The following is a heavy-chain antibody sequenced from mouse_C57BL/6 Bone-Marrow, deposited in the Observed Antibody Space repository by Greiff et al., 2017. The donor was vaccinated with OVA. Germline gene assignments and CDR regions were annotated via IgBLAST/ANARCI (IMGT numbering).Heavy chain of an antibody. J-gene: IGHJ2*01. CDR2: ISYSGST. D-gene: IGHD2-4*01. Sequence: ESGPGMVKPSQSLSLTCTVTGYSITSGYDWHWIRHFPGNKLEWMGYISYSGSTNYNPSLKSRISITHDTSKNHFFLKLNSVTTEDTATYYCARRGLRRNYFDYWGQGTTLTVSS. CDR1: GYSITSGYD. V-gene: IGHV3-1*01. CDR3: ARRGLRRNYFDY.